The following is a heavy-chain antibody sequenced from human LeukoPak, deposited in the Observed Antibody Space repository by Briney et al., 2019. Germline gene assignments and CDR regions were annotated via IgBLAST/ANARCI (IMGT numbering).Heavy chain of an antibody. V-gene: IGHV4-34*01. J-gene: IGHJ4*02. CDR3: ARDGYSGNDGL. D-gene: IGHD5-12*01. CDR2: INHSGTT. CDR1: GESFSGFY. Sequence: SETLSLTCAVYGESFSGFYWSWIRQSPGKGLEWIGEINHSGTTNYNPALKSRVTISVDTSKNQFSLKLSSVTAADTAVYYCARDGYSGNDGLWGQGTLVTVSS.